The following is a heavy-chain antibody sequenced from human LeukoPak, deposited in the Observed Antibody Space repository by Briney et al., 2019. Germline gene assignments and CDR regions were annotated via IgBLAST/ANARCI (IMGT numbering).Heavy chain of an antibody. CDR3: AKHLRTHVWFFDY. CDR1: GYTFRSYA. D-gene: IGHD3-9*01. CDR2: ISGSGRQT. J-gene: IGHJ4*02. V-gene: IGHV3-23*01. Sequence: QPGGSLRLSCAASGYTFRSYALSWVRQAPGKGLEWVSLISGSGRQTEYGDSVKGRFTISRDNSKNTLSLQINSLKAEDTAIYYCAKHLRTHVWFFDYWGQGTLVTVSS.